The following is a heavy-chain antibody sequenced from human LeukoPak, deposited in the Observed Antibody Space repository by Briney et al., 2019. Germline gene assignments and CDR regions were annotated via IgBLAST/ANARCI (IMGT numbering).Heavy chain of an antibody. CDR2: INHSGST. CDR1: GGSISSGGYY. D-gene: IGHD6-19*01. J-gene: IGHJ4*02. Sequence: PSETLSLTCTVSGGSISSGGYYWSWIRQHPGKGLEWIGEINHSGSTNYNPSLKSRVTISVDTSKNQFSLKLSSVTAADTAVYYCARGLGYSSGWYRYWGQGTLVTVSS. V-gene: IGHV4-31*03. CDR3: ARGLGYSSGWYRY.